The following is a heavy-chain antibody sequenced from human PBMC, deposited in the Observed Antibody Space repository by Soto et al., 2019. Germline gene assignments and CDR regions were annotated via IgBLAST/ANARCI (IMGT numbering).Heavy chain of an antibody. CDR2: INPSGGNT. CDR3: TKDWQRVA. V-gene: IGHV3-23*01. Sequence: EVQLLESGGGLVQPGGSLRLSCAASGFTFSNDAMTWVRQAPGKGLECVSTINPSGGNTHYADSVKGRFSVSRDNSKNTLSLQMNSLRAEDPAVYYCTKDWQRVAWGQGPLVTVSS. D-gene: IGHD6-6*01. CDR1: GFTFSNDA. J-gene: IGHJ5*02.